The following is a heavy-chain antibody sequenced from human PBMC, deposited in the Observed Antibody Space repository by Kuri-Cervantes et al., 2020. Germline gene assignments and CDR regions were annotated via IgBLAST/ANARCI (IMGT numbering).Heavy chain of an antibody. V-gene: IGHV3-21*01. CDR1: GFTISDFW. CDR3: ARDVVGATTSEYFQH. J-gene: IGHJ1*01. D-gene: IGHD1-26*01. Sequence: GGSLRLSCAASGFTISDFWMTWVRRAPGKGLEWVSSISTRSTSRYYADSMKGRFTISRDNAKNSLYLQMNSLRAEDTAVYYCARDVVGATTSEYFQHWGQGTLVTDSS. CDR2: ISTRSTSR.